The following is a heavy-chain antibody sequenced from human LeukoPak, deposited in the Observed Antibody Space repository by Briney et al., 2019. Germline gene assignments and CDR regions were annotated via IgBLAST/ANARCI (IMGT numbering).Heavy chain of an antibody. V-gene: IGHV3-23*01. CDR3: AKCPSTTVTTYDY. CDR1: GFTFSNYG. CDR2: IGPSGTNT. D-gene: IGHD4-17*01. Sequence: PGGSLRLSCAASGFTFSNYGMNWVRQAPGKGLEWVSGIGPSGTNTYYADSVKGRFTISRDNTKNTVYLQMNSLRAEDTAVYYCAKCPSTTVTTYDYWGQGTLVTVSS. J-gene: IGHJ4*02.